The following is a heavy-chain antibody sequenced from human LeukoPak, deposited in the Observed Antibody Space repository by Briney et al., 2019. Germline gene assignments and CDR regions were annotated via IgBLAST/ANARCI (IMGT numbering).Heavy chain of an antibody. V-gene: IGHV1-2*02. CDR2: INPNSGGT. D-gene: IGHD4-17*01. Sequence: ASVKVSCKASGYTFTGYYIHWVRQAPGQGLEWMGWINPNSGGTNYAQKVQGRVTMTTDTSTSTAYMELRSLRSDDTAVYYCARADPDYGDYIGDDYWGQGTLVTVSS. J-gene: IGHJ4*02. CDR1: GYTFTGYY. CDR3: ARADPDYGDYIGDDY.